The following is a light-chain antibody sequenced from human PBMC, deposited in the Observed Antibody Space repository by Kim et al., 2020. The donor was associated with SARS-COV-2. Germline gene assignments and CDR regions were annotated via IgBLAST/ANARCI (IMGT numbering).Light chain of an antibody. CDR3: QQSDSTPYT. CDR2: AAS. Sequence: SASVGDRVTIPCRASQGINNHLNWYQQRPGRAPELLIYAASSVQSGVPSRFSGSGSGADFTLTISSLQPEDSATYYCQQSDSTPYTFGQGTKLEI. CDR1: QGINNH. V-gene: IGKV1-39*01. J-gene: IGKJ2*01.